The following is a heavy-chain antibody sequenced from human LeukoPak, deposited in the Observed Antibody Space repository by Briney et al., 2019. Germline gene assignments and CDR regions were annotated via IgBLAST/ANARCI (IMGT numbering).Heavy chain of an antibody. Sequence: PSETLSLTCSVSGGSISSYYWNWIRQPPGRGLEWIGYFYYSESTNYNPSLKSRVTISVDTSRNQSSLKLNSVTAADTAVYYCARGVAGAKDYFDYWGQGTLVTVSS. CDR2: FYYSEST. V-gene: IGHV4-59*01. CDR3: ARGVAGAKDYFDY. D-gene: IGHD1-26*01. CDR1: GGSISSYY. J-gene: IGHJ4*02.